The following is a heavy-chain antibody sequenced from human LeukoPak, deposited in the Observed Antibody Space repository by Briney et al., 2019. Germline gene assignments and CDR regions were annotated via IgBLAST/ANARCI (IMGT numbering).Heavy chain of an antibody. CDR2: ISSGSTI. V-gene: IGHV3-48*03. J-gene: IGHJ4*02. CDR3: ARQKYQRGPDVSYFDY. CDR1: GFTFSSYE. Sequence: GGSLRLSCAASGFTFSSYEMNWVRQAPGKGLEWVSYISSGSTIYYADSVKGRFTISRDNAKNSLYLQMNSLRAEDTAVYYCARQKYQRGPDVSYFDYWGQGTLVTVSS. D-gene: IGHD2-8*01.